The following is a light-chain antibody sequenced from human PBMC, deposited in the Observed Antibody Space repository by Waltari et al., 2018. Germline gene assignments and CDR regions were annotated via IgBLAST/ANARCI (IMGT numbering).Light chain of an antibody. V-gene: IGLV1-51*01. CDR2: DNN. CDR1: SSTIWDNY. CDR3: GTWDSSLSVVV. J-gene: IGLJ2*01. Sequence: QSVLTQPPSVSASPGQSVTISCSSTSSTIWDNYVAWYQHVPGTAPKLVIFDNNRRASWIPDRFSASKSGTSATLDITGLQTGDEAYYYCGTWDSSLSVVVFGGGTKLTVL.